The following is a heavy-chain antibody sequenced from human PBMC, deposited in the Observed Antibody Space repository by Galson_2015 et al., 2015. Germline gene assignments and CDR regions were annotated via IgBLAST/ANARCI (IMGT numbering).Heavy chain of an antibody. CDR3: ARDQEIVVVVAATGGFDY. CDR2: ISYDGSNK. CDR1: GFTFSSYV. D-gene: IGHD2-15*01. V-gene: IGHV3-30-3*01. Sequence: SLRLSCAASGFTFSSYVMHWVRQAPGKGLEWVAVISYDGSNKYYADSVKGRFTISRDNSKNTLYLQMNSLRAEDTAVYYCARDQEIVVVVAATGGFDYWGQGTLVTVSS. J-gene: IGHJ4*02.